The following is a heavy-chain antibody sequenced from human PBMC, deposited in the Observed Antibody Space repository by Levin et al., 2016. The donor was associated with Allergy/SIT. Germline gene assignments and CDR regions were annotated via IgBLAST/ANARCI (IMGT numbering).Heavy chain of an antibody. CDR1: GGSISSGGYY. CDR2: IYYSGST. V-gene: IGHV4-31*03. J-gene: IGHJ4*02. Sequence: SETLSLTCTVSGGSISSGGYYWSWIRQHPGKGLEWIGYIYYSGSTYYNPSLKSRVTISVDTSKNQFSLKLSSVTAADTAVYYCARHYYDSSGYFDYWGQGTLVTVSS. D-gene: IGHD3-22*01. CDR3: ARHYYDSSGYFDY.